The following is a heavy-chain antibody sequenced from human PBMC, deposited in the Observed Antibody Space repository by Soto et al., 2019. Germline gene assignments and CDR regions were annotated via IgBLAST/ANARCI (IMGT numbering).Heavy chain of an antibody. D-gene: IGHD4-17*01. CDR3: ARYHDYGDYGYFDY. CDR2: IYHSETT. V-gene: IGHV4-61*01. Sequence: QVQLQESGPGLVKPSETLSLTCTVSGGSVSSGIYYWTWIRQPPGKGLEWIGYIYHSETTNYNASLRSRVTISVDTSKNQFSLRLSSVTAADTAVYYCARYHDYGDYGYFDYWGQGTLVTVSS. J-gene: IGHJ4*02. CDR1: GGSVSSGIYY.